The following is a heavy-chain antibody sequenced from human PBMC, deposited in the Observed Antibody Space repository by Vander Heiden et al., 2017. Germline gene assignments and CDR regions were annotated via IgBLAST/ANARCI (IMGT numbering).Heavy chain of an antibody. J-gene: IGHJ4*02. CDR2: IYSPGAA. D-gene: IGHD3-10*01. Sequence: QLQLQESGPGLVKPSETLALTCSVFGGPVNRDHDSWAWIRPPPGEGLEWIATIYSPGAAHYNPSLQSRVTISVDPSQNQFSLKLTSVSAADTAVYTCVRLRRFFGSGSFPDYWGQGARITVSS. CDR3: VRLRRFFGSGSFPDY. V-gene: IGHV4-39*01. CDR1: GGPVNRDHDS.